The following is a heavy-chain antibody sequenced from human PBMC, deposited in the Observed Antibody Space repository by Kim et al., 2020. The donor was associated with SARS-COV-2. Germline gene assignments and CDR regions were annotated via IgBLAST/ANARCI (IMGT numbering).Heavy chain of an antibody. CDR3: ARDTYSSRTATLDY. Sequence: GGSLRLSCAASGFTFSSYAMHWVRQAPGKGLEWVAVISYDGSHKYYADSVKGRFTISRDNSKNTLYLQMNSLRAEDTAVYYCARDTYSSRTATLDYWGQGTLVTVSS. CDR1: GFTFSSYA. J-gene: IGHJ4*02. D-gene: IGHD6-13*01. V-gene: IGHV3-30*04. CDR2: ISYDGSHK.